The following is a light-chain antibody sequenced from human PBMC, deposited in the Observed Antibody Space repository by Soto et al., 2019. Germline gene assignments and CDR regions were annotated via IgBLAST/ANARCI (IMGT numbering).Light chain of an antibody. CDR2: DVT. CDR1: SSDFGGYNY. V-gene: IGLV2-14*03. J-gene: IGLJ2*01. CDR3: SSYTTTTTVVA. Sequence: QSVLTQPASVSGSPGQSITISCSGTSSDFGGYNYVSWYQQHPGKAPKLLIYDVTNRPSGVSNRFSVSKFGNTASLTISGLQAEDEGDYYCSSYTTTTTVVAFGGGTKLTVL.